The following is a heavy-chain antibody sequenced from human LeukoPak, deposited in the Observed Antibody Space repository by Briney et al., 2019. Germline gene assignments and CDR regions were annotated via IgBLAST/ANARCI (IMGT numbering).Heavy chain of an antibody. D-gene: IGHD6-13*01. CDR3: ARLRIAAAGLDY. J-gene: IGHJ4*02. V-gene: IGHV4-59*08. CDR1: GGSISSYY. Sequence: PSETLSLTCTVSGGSISSYYWSWIRQPPGKGLEWIGYIYYSGSTNYNPSLKSRVTISVDTSKNQFSLKLSSVTAADTAVYYCARLRIAAAGLDYWGQGTLVTVSS. CDR2: IYYSGST.